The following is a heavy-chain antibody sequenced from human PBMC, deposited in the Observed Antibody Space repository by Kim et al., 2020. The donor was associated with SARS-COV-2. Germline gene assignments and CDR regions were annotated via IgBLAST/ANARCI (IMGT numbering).Heavy chain of an antibody. V-gene: IGHV3-33*01. CDR1: GFTFSSYG. Sequence: GGSLRLSCAASGFTFSSYGMHWVRQAPGKGLEWVAVIWYDGSNKYYADSVKGRFTISRDNSKNTLYLQMNSLRAEDTAVYYCAREPPILLRYCDWPGYFDYWGQGTLVTVSS. CDR2: IWYDGSNK. CDR3: AREPPILLRYCDWPGYFDY. D-gene: IGHD3-9*01. J-gene: IGHJ4*02.